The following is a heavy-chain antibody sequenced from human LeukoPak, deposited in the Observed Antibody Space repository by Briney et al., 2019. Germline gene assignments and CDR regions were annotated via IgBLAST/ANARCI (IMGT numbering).Heavy chain of an antibody. V-gene: IGHV4-39*01. CDR3: ARHARSGGAREWPFDY. J-gene: IGHJ4*02. D-gene: IGHD1-26*01. Sequence: SETLSLTCTVSGGSISSSSYYWGWIRQPPGKGLEWIGSIYYSGSTYYNPSLKSRVTISVDTSKNQFSLKLSSVTAADTAVCYCARHARSGGAREWPFDYWGQGTLVTVSS. CDR2: IYYSGST. CDR1: GGSISSSSYY.